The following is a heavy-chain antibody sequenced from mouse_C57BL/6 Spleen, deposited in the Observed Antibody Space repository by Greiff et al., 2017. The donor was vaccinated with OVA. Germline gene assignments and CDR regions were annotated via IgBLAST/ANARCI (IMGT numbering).Heavy chain of an antibody. CDR3: ARKETVVATGYFDV. V-gene: IGHV1-26*01. CDR1: GYTFTDYY. Sequence: EVQLQQSGPELVKPGASVKISCKASGYTFTDYYMNWVKQSHGKSLEWIGDINPNSGGTSYNQKFKGKATLTVDKSSSTAYMELRSLTSEDSAVDYCARKETVVATGYFDVWGTGTTVTVSS. D-gene: IGHD1-1*01. J-gene: IGHJ1*03. CDR2: INPNSGGT.